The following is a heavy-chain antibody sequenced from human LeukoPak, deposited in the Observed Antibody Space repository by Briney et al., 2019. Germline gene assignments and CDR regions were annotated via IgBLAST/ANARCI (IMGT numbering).Heavy chain of an antibody. V-gene: IGHV3-21*01. CDR2: ISSSSSYI. J-gene: IGHJ4*02. Sequence: GGSLRLSCAASGFTFSSYSMNWVRQAPGKGLEWVSSISSSSSYIYYADSVKGRFTISRDNAKNSLYLQMNSLRAEDTAVYYCARDRCSGGSCLDYWGQGTLVTVSS. D-gene: IGHD2-15*01. CDR1: GFTFSSYS. CDR3: ARDRCSGGSCLDY.